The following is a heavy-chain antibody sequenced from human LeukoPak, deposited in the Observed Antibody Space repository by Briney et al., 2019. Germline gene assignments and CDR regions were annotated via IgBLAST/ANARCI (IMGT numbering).Heavy chain of an antibody. V-gene: IGHV3-20*04. CDR1: GFTFDGYG. Sequence: PGGSLRLSCAASGFTFDGYGMSWVRQAPGKGLEWVSGINWNGGSTGYADSVKGRFTISRDNAKNSLYLQMNSLRAEDTALYYCARDVAAAGTGYFDYWGQGTLVTVSS. D-gene: IGHD6-13*01. CDR3: ARDVAAAGTGYFDY. J-gene: IGHJ4*02. CDR2: INWNGGST.